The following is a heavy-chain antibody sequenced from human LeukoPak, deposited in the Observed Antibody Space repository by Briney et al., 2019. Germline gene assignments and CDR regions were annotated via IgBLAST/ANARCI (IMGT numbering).Heavy chain of an antibody. V-gene: IGHV3-23*01. CDR2: ISGSNGNT. D-gene: IGHD3-22*01. J-gene: IGHJ4*02. CDR1: GFTFSSYA. Sequence: GGSLRLSCAGSGFTFSSYAMTWVRQAPGKGLKWVSGISGSNGNTYHADSVKGRFTISRGNSKGTLYLQMNSLRVEDTAVYYCAKGSSDSWYSALEYWGQGTLVTVSS. CDR3: AKGSSDSWYSALEY.